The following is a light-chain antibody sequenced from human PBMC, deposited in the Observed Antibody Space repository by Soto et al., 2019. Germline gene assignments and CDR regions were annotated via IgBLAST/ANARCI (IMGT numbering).Light chain of an antibody. CDR3: QAYDSSTLV. V-gene: IGLV6-57*04. Sequence: FMLTQPHSVSESPGKTVTISCTRSSGSIASNYGQWYQQRPGSAPTTVIYEDNQRPSGVPDRFSGSIDSASNSAALTISGLKNEDEADYYCQAYDSSTLVFGGGTKLTVL. CDR1: SGSIASNY. J-gene: IGLJ2*01. CDR2: EDN.